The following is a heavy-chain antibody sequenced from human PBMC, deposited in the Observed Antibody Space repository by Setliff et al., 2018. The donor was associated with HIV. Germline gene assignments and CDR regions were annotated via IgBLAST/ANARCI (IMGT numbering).Heavy chain of an antibody. Sequence: PSETLSLTCAVYGGSFNNYYWSWIRQPPGKGLEWIGEINHSGSTSYNPSLKSRVTISVDTSKNQFSLKLNPITAADTAIYFCARVRDPNWNYDMDVWGQGTTVTVSS. V-gene: IGHV4-34*01. CDR3: ARVRDPNWNYDMDV. J-gene: IGHJ6*03. CDR2: INHSGST. CDR1: GGSFNNYY. D-gene: IGHD1-1*01.